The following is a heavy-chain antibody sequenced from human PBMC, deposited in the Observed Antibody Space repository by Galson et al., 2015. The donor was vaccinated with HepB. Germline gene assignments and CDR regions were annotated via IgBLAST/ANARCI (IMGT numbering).Heavy chain of an antibody. CDR1: RNIRSEMI. D-gene: IGHD2/OR15-2a*01. V-gene: IGHV1-24*01. CDR2: FNPEDAGS. CDR3: ATDTGRLYFGDHRGGGAY. Sequence: SVKVSCKVSRNIRSEMIIHWVRQAPERGLEWLGGFNPEDAGSIYAQRFQGRFTMTEDTSTNTAYMEVSRLRREDTALYYFATDTGRLYFGDHRGGGAYWGQGTRVAVSS. J-gene: IGHJ4*02.